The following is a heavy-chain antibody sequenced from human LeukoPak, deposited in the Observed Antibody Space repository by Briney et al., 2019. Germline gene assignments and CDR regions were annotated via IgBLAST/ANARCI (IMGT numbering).Heavy chain of an antibody. D-gene: IGHD6-13*01. J-gene: IGHJ4*02. CDR1: GFTFSSYS. V-gene: IGHV3-21*01. Sequence: GGSLRLSCAASGFTFSSYSMNWVRQAPGKGLEWVSSISSSTSYIYYADSVKGRFTISRDNAKNSLYLQMNSLRAEDTAVYYCARDRWTAAGTFDYWGQGTPVTVSS. CDR3: ARDRWTAAGTFDY. CDR2: ISSSTSYI.